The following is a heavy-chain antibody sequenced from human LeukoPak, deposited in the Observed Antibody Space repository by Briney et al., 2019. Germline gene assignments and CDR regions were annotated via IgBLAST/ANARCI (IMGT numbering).Heavy chain of an antibody. V-gene: IGHV1-2*02. J-gene: IGHJ4*02. CDR2: INPNSGGT. CDR3: ARDQPPYSYGSSRGVRTVVKASDY. D-gene: IGHD5-18*01. CDR1: GYTFTGYY. Sequence: GASVKVSCKASGYTFTGYYMHWVRQAPGQGLEWMGWINPNSGGTNYAQKFQGRVTMTRDTSISTAYMELSRLRSDDTAVYYCARDQPPYSYGSSRGVRTVVKASDYWGQGTLVTVSS.